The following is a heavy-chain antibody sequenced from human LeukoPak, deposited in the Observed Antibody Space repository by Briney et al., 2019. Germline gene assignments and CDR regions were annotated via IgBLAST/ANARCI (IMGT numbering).Heavy chain of an antibody. J-gene: IGHJ6*03. CDR3: ARARGVEGDSGYVHYYYYYYMDV. CDR2: MNPNSGNT. CDR1: GYTFTSYD. D-gene: IGHD5-12*01. V-gene: IGHV1-8*01. Sequence: ASVKVSCKASGYTFTSYDINWVRQATGQGLEWMGWMNPNSGNTGYAQKFQGRVTMTTDTSTSTAYMELRSLRSDDTAVYYCARARGVEGDSGYVHYYYYYYMDVWGKGTTVTISS.